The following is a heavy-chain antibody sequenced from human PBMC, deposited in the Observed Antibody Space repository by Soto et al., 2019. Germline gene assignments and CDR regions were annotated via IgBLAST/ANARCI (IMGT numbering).Heavy chain of an antibody. D-gene: IGHD5-12*01. CDR2: IYDSGSS. V-gene: IGHV4-30-4*01. CDR1: GGSISSGDYF. Sequence: TSETLSLTCTVSGGSISSGDYFWSWIRQPPGKGPEWIGYIYDSGSSYYNPSLKSRVTMSVDTSKNQFSLKLSSVTAADTAMYYCAREKGYISGPKNFDSWGQGTLVTVSS. CDR3: AREKGYISGPKNFDS. J-gene: IGHJ4*02.